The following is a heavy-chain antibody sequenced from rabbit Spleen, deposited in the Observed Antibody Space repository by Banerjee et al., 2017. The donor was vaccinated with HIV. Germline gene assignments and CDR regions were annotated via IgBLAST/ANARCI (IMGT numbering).Heavy chain of an antibody. V-gene: IGHV1S45*01. Sequence: QEQLVESGGGLVQPEGSLTLTCTASGFSFSNAYVMCWVRQAPGKGLEWIACIYASSGTTWYASWAKGRFTISKTSTTVDLKMSSLTAADTATYFCARDPYGIYTNYDTLWGPGTLVTVS. J-gene: IGHJ4*01. CDR2: IYASSGTT. CDR3: ARDPYGIYTNYDTL. CDR1: GFSFSNAYV. D-gene: IGHD5-1*01.